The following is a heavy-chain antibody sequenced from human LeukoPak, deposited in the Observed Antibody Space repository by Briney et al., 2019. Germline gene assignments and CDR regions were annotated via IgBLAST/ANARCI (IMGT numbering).Heavy chain of an antibody. CDR3: TTDQMFFWSGLLRDRDY. Sequence: GGSLRLSCAASGFTFSSYAMSWVRQAPGKGLEWVDRIKSKTGGGTTDYAAPVKGRLTISRDDSKNTLYLQMNSLKTEDTAVYYCTTDQMFFWSGLLRDRDYWGQGTLVTVSS. CDR2: IKSKTGGGTT. V-gene: IGHV3-15*01. CDR1: GFTFSSYA. D-gene: IGHD3-3*01. J-gene: IGHJ4*02.